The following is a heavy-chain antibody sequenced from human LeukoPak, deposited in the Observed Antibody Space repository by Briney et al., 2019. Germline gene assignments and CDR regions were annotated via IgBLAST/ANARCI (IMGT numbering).Heavy chain of an antibody. CDR3: ARLRRNSDRSDFFYYYDH. CDR1: GFTFSDYS. CDR2: VNTVSSYI. Sequence: GGSLRLSCAASGFTFSDYSMNWVRQAPGKGLEWVASVNTVSSYIYYADSMRGRFTIPRDNAKNSLFLQMNSLRAEDTAVYYCARLRRNSDRSDFFYYYDHWGQGTLVTVSS. V-gene: IGHV3-21*01. D-gene: IGHD3-22*01. J-gene: IGHJ4*02.